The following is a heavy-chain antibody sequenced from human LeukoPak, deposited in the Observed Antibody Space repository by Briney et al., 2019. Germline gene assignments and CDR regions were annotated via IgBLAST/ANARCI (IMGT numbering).Heavy chain of an antibody. Sequence: PGGTLRLSCAASGLTFSNYGMAWVRQAPGKGLEWVSAISGSGESTYNADSVKGRFTISRDNSKNTLYLQMNRLRAEDTAVYYCAKEGCSGGSCYLYYYYMDVWGKGTTVTVSS. CDR1: GLTFSNYG. CDR3: AKEGCSGGSCYLYYYYMDV. D-gene: IGHD2-15*01. CDR2: ISGSGEST. J-gene: IGHJ6*03. V-gene: IGHV3-23*01.